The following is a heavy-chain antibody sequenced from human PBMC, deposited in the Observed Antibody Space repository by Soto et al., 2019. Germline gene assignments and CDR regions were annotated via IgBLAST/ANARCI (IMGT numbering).Heavy chain of an antibody. V-gene: IGHV2-70*04. CDR3: ARSPILVPLYFDY. CDR1: GFSLTTTGMR. Sequence: GPTLVNPTRTLTLTCTFSGFSLTTTGMRVSWIRQPPGKALEWLGRIDWDGNHFYSTSLKTRVTISKDTSKNQVVLTMTNMGPVDTATYYCARSPILVPLYFDYWGQGVPVTVSS. CDR2: IDWDGNH. J-gene: IGHJ4*02. D-gene: IGHD3-22*01.